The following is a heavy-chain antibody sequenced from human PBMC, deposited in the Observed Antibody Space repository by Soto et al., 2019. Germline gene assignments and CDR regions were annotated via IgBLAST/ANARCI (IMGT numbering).Heavy chain of an antibody. J-gene: IGHJ4*02. D-gene: IGHD4-17*01. V-gene: IGHV3-33*01. CDR1: GFTFSSYG. CDR3: ARDLKAVTTHFDY. Sequence: QVQLVESGGGVVQPGRSLRLSCAASGFTFSSYGMHWVRQAPGKGLEWVAVIWYDGSNKYYADSVKGRFTISRDNSKHTLYLQMNSLRAEDTAVYYCARDLKAVTTHFDYWGQGTLVTVSS. CDR2: IWYDGSNK.